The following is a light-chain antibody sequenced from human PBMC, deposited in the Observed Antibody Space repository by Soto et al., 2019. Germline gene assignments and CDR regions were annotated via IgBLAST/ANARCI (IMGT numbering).Light chain of an antibody. Sequence: QSALTQPASVSGSPGQSITISCTGTSSDVGGFNYVSWFQQHPGKAPKLMIYDVSNRPSGLSYRFSGSKSGNTASLTISGLQAEDEAVYYCSSYTGSSTPYVFGTGTKLTVL. J-gene: IGLJ1*01. CDR1: SSDVGGFNY. CDR3: SSYTGSSTPYV. V-gene: IGLV2-14*01. CDR2: DVS.